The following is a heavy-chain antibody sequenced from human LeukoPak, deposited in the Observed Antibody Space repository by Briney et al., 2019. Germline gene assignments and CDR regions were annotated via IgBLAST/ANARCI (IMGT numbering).Heavy chain of an antibody. CDR1: GFSFDDYA. Sequence: PGRSLRLSCAASGFSFDDYAMHWVRQAPGKGLEWVSGISWKSGVIGYADSVKGRFTISRDNAKNSLYLQMDSLTADDTAVYFCACLRGPSDYWGQGTLVTVSS. CDR2: ISWKSGVI. CDR3: ACLRGPSDY. V-gene: IGHV3-9*01. D-gene: IGHD4-17*01. J-gene: IGHJ4*02.